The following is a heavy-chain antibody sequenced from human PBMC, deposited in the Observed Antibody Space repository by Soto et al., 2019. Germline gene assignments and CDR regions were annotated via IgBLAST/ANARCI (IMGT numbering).Heavy chain of an antibody. Sequence: QVQLQESGPGLVKPSETLSLTCTVSGGSISSYYWSWIRQPPGKGLEWIGYIYYSGSTNYNPSLKRRVTISVDTSKNQFSLKLRSVTAADTAVYYCARSGSGWLDYWGQGTLVTVSS. CDR2: IYYSGST. CDR3: ARSGSGWLDY. CDR1: GGSISSYY. D-gene: IGHD6-19*01. J-gene: IGHJ4*02. V-gene: IGHV4-59*01.